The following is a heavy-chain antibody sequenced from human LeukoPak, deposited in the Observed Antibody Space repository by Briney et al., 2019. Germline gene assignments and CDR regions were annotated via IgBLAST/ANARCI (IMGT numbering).Heavy chain of an antibody. Sequence: PGGSLRLSCAASGFTFSNYGIHWVRQAPGKGLEWVAVIWSDGINKYYADSVKGRFTISRDNSKNTLYLQMNSLRADDTAVYYCARSTYSSSSYYFDYWGQGSLVTVSS. CDR2: IWSDGINK. V-gene: IGHV3-33*01. J-gene: IGHJ4*02. CDR3: ARSTYSSSSYYFDY. D-gene: IGHD6-13*01. CDR1: GFTFSNYG.